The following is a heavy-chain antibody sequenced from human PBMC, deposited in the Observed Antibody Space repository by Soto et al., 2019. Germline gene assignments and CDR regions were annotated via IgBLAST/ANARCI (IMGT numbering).Heavy chain of an antibody. CDR3: ARGVLH. Sequence: QVQLQESGPGLVKPSQTLSLTCTVSGGSISSGGYYWSWIRQHPGKGLEWIGSIYYSGSTYYNPSPKSPVTVSGDPPKNQFSLKLSSVTAADTAVYYCARGVLHWGQGTLVTVSS. J-gene: IGHJ4*02. CDR1: GGSISSGGYY. V-gene: IGHV4-31*01. D-gene: IGHD3-16*01. CDR2: IYYSGST.